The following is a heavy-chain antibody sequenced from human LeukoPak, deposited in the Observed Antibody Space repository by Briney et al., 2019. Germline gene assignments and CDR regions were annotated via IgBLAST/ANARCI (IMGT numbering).Heavy chain of an antibody. CDR2: IYHSGST. CDR1: GGSISSGGYY. D-gene: IGHD6-6*01. J-gene: IGHJ4*02. CDR3: AREMSIAAHFDY. Sequence: PSQTLSLTCTVSGGSISSGGYYWSWIRQPPGKGLEWIGYIYHSGSTYYNPSLKSRVTISVDRSKNQLSLKLSSVTAADTAVYYCAREMSIAAHFDYWGQGTLVTVSS. V-gene: IGHV4-30-2*01.